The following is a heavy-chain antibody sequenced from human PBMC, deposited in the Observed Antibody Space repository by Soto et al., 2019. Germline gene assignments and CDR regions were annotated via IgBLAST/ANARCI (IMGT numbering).Heavy chain of an antibody. CDR3: ARGSAITIFGVPSFFSTSLDV. J-gene: IGHJ6*02. D-gene: IGHD3-3*01. CDR2: ISPYSGGT. V-gene: IGHV1-2*02. Sequence: QVQLVQSGAEVKKPGASVKVSCKPSGYTFTDYYLHWVRQAPGQGLECMGCISPYSGGTNAAQKFQGRFTMSGNTSISTVYMELNRLSSDDTALYFCARGSAITIFGVPSFFSTSLDVWGQGTTVIVSS. CDR1: GYTFTDYY.